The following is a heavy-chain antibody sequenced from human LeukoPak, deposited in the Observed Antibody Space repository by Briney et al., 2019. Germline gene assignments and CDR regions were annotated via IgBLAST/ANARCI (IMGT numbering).Heavy chain of an antibody. D-gene: IGHD2-2*01. Sequence: SETLSLTCAVSGGSISSGGCSWIWIRQPPGRGLVWIGYIYHSGSTYYNPSLKSRVTISVDRSKNQFSLNLSSVTAADTAVYYCARAGYCSSTSWYGMFNWFDLWGQGTVVSVSS. CDR1: GGSISSGGCS. CDR2: IYHSGST. J-gene: IGHJ5*02. CDR3: ARAGYCSSTSWYGMFNWFDL. V-gene: IGHV4-30-2*01.